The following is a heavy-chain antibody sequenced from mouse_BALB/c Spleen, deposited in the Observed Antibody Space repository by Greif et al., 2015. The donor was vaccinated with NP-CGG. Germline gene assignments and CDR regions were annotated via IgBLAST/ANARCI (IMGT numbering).Heavy chain of an antibody. J-gene: IGHJ3*01. D-gene: IGHD2-3*01. V-gene: IGHV5-15*02. CDR1: GFTFSDYG. Sequence: DVMLVESGGGLVQPGGSRKLSCAASGFTFSDYGMAWVRQAPGKGPVWVAFISNLAYSIYYADTVTGRFTISRENAKNTLYLEMSSLRSEDTAMYYCARERNGYFPYWGQGTLVTVSA. CDR2: ISNLAYSI. CDR3: ARERNGYFPY.